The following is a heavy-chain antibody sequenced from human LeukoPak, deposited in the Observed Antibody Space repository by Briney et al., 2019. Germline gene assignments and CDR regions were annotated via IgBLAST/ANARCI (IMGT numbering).Heavy chain of an antibody. V-gene: IGHV1-69*05. Sequence: ASVKISWKASGGTFSSYAIIWVRQDPGQGLEWSEGIIPIFGTANYAQKFQGRVTITTDESTSTAYMELSSLRSEDTAVYYCARGGLITGTAMDVWGKGTTVTVSS. J-gene: IGHJ6*03. D-gene: IGHD1-7*01. CDR2: IIPIFGTA. CDR3: ARGGLITGTAMDV. CDR1: GGTFSSYA.